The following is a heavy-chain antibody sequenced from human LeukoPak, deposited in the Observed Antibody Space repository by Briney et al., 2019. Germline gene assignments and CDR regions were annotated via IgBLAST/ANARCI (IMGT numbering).Heavy chain of an antibody. V-gene: IGHV4-4*07. CDR1: GGSISSYY. J-gene: IGHJ4*02. Sequence: SETLSLTCTVSGGSISSYYWSWIRQPAGKGLEWIGRIYTSGSTNYNPSLKSRVTMSVDTSKNQFSLKLSSVTAADTAVYYCARGPLNYYDSSGYPGPYYFDYWGQGTLVTVSS. CDR3: ARGPLNYYDSSGYPGPYYFDY. D-gene: IGHD3-22*01. CDR2: IYTSGST.